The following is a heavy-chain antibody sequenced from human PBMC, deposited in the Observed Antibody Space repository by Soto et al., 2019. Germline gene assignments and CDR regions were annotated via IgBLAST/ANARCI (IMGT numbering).Heavy chain of an antibody. Sequence: VHVVQSGAEVKRPGDSVKVSCKTSGYIFSDYGINWVRQAPGQGLEWMGWISGYSGNANLAQKFQGRVTMSRDTATRTAYMELRSLRSDDTAVYYCAKRTSGTTWGESDYWGQGTLVTVSS. V-gene: IGHV1-18*04. D-gene: IGHD4-17*01. CDR3: AKRTSGTTWGESDY. CDR1: GYIFSDYG. J-gene: IGHJ4*02. CDR2: ISGYSGNA.